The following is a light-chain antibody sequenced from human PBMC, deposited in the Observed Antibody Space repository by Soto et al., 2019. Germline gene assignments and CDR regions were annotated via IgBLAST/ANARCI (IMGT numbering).Light chain of an antibody. Sequence: QSVLTQPPSVSAAPGQKVTISCSGGSANIGNNDVSWYQQLPGTAPKLLIYDNNKRPSGIPDRFSGSKSGTSATLGITGLQTGDEADYCCGTWDSSLSAVVFGGGTKFTVL. J-gene: IGLJ2*01. CDR2: DNN. CDR3: GTWDSSLSAVV. V-gene: IGLV1-51*01. CDR1: SANIGNND.